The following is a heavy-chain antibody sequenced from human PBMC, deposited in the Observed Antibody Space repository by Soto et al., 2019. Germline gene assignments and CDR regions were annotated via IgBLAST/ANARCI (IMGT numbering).Heavy chain of an antibody. D-gene: IGHD3-9*01. Sequence: EVQLVESGGGLVQPGGSLRHSCVASGFTFSSYSMVWVRQAPGKGLEWIAYIFVTGTTIYYADSVKGRFTVSRDNTQNSLFLLMNSLRAEDTAIYYCARDRDWAFDYWGQGTQVIVSS. CDR2: IFVTGTTI. V-gene: IGHV3-48*03. CDR1: GFTFSSYS. CDR3: ARDRDWAFDY. J-gene: IGHJ4*02.